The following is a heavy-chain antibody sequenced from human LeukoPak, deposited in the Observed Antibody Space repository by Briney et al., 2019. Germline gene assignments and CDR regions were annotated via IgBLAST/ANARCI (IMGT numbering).Heavy chain of an antibody. CDR3: ARTGLRGVIDY. Sequence: TGGSLRLSCAASGFTFSSYAMSWVRQAPGKGLEWVANIKQDGSEEYYVDSVKGRFTISRDNAKSSLYLQMNSLGAEDTAVYYCARTGLRGVIDYWGQGTLVTVSS. J-gene: IGHJ4*02. D-gene: IGHD3-10*01. CDR2: IKQDGSEE. CDR1: GFTFSSYA. V-gene: IGHV3-7*01.